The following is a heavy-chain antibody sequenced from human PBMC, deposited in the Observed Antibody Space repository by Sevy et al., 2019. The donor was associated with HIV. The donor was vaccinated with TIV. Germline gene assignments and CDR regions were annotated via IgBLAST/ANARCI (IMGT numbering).Heavy chain of an antibody. V-gene: IGHV3-23*01. Sequence: GGSLRLSCAASGFTFSSYAMSWVRQAPGKGLEWVSAISGSGGSTYYADSVKGRFTISRDNYKNTLYLQMNSLRAEDTAVYYCAKAPDCSGGSCFPEPFDYWGQGTLVTVSS. CDR1: GFTFSSYA. CDR3: AKAPDCSGGSCFPEPFDY. CDR2: ISGSGGST. J-gene: IGHJ4*02. D-gene: IGHD2-15*01.